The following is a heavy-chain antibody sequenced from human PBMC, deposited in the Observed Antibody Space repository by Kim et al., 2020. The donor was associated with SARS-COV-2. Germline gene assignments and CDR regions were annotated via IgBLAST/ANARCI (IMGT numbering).Heavy chain of an antibody. CDR1: GFTFSSYG. V-gene: IGHV3-30*18. CDR2: ISYDGSNK. J-gene: IGHJ4*02. D-gene: IGHD1-26*01. Sequence: GGSLRLSCAASGFTFSSYGMHWVRQAPGKGLEWVAVISYDGSNKYYADSVKGRFTISRDNSKNTLYLQMNSLRAEDTAVYYCAKSGPGEWELWYYFDYWGQGTLVTVSS. CDR3: AKSGPGEWELWYYFDY.